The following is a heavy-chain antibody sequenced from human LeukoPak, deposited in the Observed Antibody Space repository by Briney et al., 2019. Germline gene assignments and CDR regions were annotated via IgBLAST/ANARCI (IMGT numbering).Heavy chain of an antibody. D-gene: IGHD2-8*01. CDR3: AREDCTNGVCSHFDY. V-gene: IGHV3-20*01. Sequence: PGGSLRLSCAASGFTFDDYGMSWVRHAPGKGLEWVSGINWNCGSTVYADSVKGRFPISRDNAKNSLYLQMHSLSAADPALYLCAREDCTNGVCSHFDYWGQGTLVTVSS. J-gene: IGHJ4*02. CDR2: INWNCGST. CDR1: GFTFDDYG.